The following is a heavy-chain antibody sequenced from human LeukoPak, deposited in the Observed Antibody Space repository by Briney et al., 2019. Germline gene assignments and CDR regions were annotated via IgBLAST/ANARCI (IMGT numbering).Heavy chain of an antibody. CDR1: GGSISSGDYY. CDR3: ARLPTVIDAFDI. Sequence: SETLSLTCTVSGGSISSGDYYWSWIRQPPGKGLEWIGYIYYGGSTSYNPSLKSRVTISVDRSKNQFSLKLSSVTAADTAVYYCARLPTVIDAFDIWGQGTMVTVSS. J-gene: IGHJ3*02. CDR2: IYYGGST. V-gene: IGHV4-30-4*01. D-gene: IGHD4-17*01.